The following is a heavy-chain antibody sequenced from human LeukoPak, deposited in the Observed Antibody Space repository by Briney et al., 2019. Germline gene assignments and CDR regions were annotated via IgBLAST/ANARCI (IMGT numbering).Heavy chain of an antibody. J-gene: IGHJ5*02. Sequence: SEILSLTCTVSGDSISSYYWSWIRQPPGKGLEWIGYIYDSGSTNYNPSLKSRVTISLDTSKNQFSLKLRSVTAADTALYYCARGNPVATTGTKGGWFDPWGQGTLATVSS. CDR2: IYDSGST. D-gene: IGHD1-1*01. V-gene: IGHV4-59*01. CDR3: ARGNPVATTGTKGGWFDP. CDR1: GDSISSYY.